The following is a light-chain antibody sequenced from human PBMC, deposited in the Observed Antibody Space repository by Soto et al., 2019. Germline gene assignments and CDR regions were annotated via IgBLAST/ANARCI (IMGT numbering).Light chain of an antibody. CDR2: LNSDGSH. CDR3: QTWGTGIRV. CDR1: SGHSSYA. J-gene: IGLJ3*02. Sequence: VLTQSPSASASLGASVKLTCTLSSGHSSYAIAWHQQQPEKGPQYLMKLNSDGSHSKGDGIPDRFSGSSSGAERYLTISSLQSEDEADYYCQTWGTGIRVFGGGTKLTVL. V-gene: IGLV4-69*01.